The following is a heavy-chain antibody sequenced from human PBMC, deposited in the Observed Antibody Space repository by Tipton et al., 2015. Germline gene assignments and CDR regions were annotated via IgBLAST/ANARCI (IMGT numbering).Heavy chain of an antibody. CDR1: GGSISSSYW. CDR3: ARGYDFWSGPRRGPRWFDP. Sequence: TLSLTCAVSGGSISSSYWWSWVRQPPGKGLEWIGEIYHSGYTNYNPSLKSRVTISIDTTKNQFSLKLSAVTAADTAVFYCARGYDFWSGPRRGPRWFDPWGQGTLVTVSS. V-gene: IGHV4-4*02. CDR2: IYHSGYT. J-gene: IGHJ5*02. D-gene: IGHD3-3*01.